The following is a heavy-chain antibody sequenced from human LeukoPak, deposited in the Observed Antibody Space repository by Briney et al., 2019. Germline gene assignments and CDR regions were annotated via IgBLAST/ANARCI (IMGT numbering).Heavy chain of an antibody. CDR1: GFTFSNYA. CDR3: AREFTYYGMDV. Sequence: GGSLRLSCEASGFTFSNYAMSWVRQAPGKGLEWISAISGSGGSTYYADSVRGRFTISRDNSKNTLYLQMNSLRAEDTAVYYCAREFTYYGMDVWGQGTTVTVSS. J-gene: IGHJ6*02. V-gene: IGHV3-23*01. CDR2: ISGSGGST.